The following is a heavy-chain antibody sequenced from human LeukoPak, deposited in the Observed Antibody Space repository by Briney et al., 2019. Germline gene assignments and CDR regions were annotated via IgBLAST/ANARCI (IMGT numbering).Heavy chain of an antibody. Sequence: SETLSLTCTVSGYSISSGYYWGWIRQPPGKGLEWIGSIYHSGSTYYNPSLKSRVTISVDTSKNQFSLKLSSVTAADTAVYYCARTTEGYCRSISCYGFDYYYYMDVWGKGTTVTISS. J-gene: IGHJ6*03. CDR3: ARTTEGYCRSISCYGFDYYYYMDV. D-gene: IGHD2-2*01. V-gene: IGHV4-38-2*02. CDR2: IYHSGST. CDR1: GYSISSGYY.